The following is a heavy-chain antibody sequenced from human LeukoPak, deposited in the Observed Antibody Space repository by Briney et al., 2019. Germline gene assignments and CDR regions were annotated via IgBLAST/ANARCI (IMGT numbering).Heavy chain of an antibody. J-gene: IGHJ4*02. CDR1: GFTFDDYG. V-gene: IGHV3-20*04. CDR3: AKDRPPYNWNDALFDY. CDR2: INWNGGST. Sequence: PGGSLRLSCAASGFTFDDYGMSWVRQAPGKGLEWVSGINWNGGSTGYADSVKGRFAISRDNAKNTLYLQMNSLRAEDTAVYYCAKDRPPYNWNDALFDYWGQGTLVTVSS. D-gene: IGHD1-20*01.